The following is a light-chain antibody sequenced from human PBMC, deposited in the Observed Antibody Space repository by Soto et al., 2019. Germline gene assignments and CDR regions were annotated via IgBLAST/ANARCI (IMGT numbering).Light chain of an antibody. CDR2: GAS. Sequence: EVVLTQSPGTLSLSPGEGATLSCRASHIISSSYLAWYQQKPGQAPRLLIYGASRRAAGIPDRVSGSESGTDFTLTISRLEPEDLAVYDCQQFGSSGTFGQGTKLESK. V-gene: IGKV3-20*01. CDR1: HIISSSY. CDR3: QQFGSSGT. J-gene: IGKJ2*01.